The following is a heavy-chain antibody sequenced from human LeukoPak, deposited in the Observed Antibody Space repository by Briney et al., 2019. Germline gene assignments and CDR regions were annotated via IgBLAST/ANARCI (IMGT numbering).Heavy chain of an antibody. CDR1: GGTFSSYD. CDR3: AGGRTDIVVVPATLRNYYFDY. J-gene: IGHJ4*02. CDR2: IMPMFGKT. V-gene: IGHV1-69*06. Sequence: SVKVSCTASGGTFSSYDISWVRQAPGQGLEWMGGIMPMFGKTNYAQKFQGRVTTTADKATSTAYMELSSLRSEDTAVYYCAGGRTDIVVVPATLRNYYFDYWGQGTLVTVSS. D-gene: IGHD2-2*01.